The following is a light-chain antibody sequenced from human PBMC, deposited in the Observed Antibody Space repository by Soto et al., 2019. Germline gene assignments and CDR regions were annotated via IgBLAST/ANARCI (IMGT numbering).Light chain of an antibody. J-gene: IGKJ1*01. CDR3: QQTYSTPRT. CDR2: GAS. V-gene: IGKV1-39*01. Sequence: DIQMTQSPSTLSGSVGDRVTITCRASQTISSWLAWYQQKPGKAPKLLICGASSLQSGVPSWFSGSGSGTDFTLTIISLQPEDFATYYCQQTYSTPRTFGQGTKVDIK. CDR1: QTISSW.